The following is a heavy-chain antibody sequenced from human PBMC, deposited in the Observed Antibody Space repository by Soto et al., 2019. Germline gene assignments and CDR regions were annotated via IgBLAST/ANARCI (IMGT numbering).Heavy chain of an antibody. D-gene: IGHD1-7*01. V-gene: IGHV4-31*03. J-gene: IGHJ4*02. CDR3: ARVPLELNYFDY. CDR2: IYYSGSS. Sequence: PSETLSLTCTVSGGSIRSSSYYWSWIRQHPGKGLEWIGSIYYSGSSYYNPSLKSRITISLDTSKNQFSLNLSSVTAADTAVYYCARVPLELNYFDYWGQGTLVTVSS. CDR1: GGSIRSSSYY.